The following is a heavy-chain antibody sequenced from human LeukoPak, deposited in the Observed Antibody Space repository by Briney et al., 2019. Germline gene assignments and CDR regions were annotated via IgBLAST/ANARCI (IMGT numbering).Heavy chain of an antibody. V-gene: IGHV4-59*11. CDR2: ISYIGST. D-gene: IGHD4-17*01. CDR3: ARDLVTVTKGFDI. CDR1: DDSFSSHY. J-gene: IGHJ3*02. Sequence: PSETLSLTCVVSDDSFSSHYWTWIRQPPGKGLEWIGYISYIGSTNYNPSLKSRVTISIDTSKNQFSLKLRSVTAADTAVYYCARDLVTVTKGFDIWGQGTMVSVSS.